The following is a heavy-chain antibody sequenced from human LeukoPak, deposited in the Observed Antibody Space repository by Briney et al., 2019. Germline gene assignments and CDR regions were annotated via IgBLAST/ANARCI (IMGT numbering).Heavy chain of an antibody. CDR1: GFTFSSYG. CDR2: IRYDGSNK. CDR3: AKDPSLPYYFDY. J-gene: IGHJ4*02. Sequence: GGSLRPSCAASGFTFSSYGTHWVRQAPGKGLEWVAFIRYDGSNKYYADSVKGRFTISRDNSKNTLYLQMNSLRAEDTAVYYCAKDPSLPYYFDYWGQGTLVTVSS. V-gene: IGHV3-30*02.